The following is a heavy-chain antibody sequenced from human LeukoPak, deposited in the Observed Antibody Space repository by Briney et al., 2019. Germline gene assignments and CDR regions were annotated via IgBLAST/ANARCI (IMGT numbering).Heavy chain of an antibody. J-gene: IGHJ4*02. CDR3: VYSRRGYSYGYFDY. Sequence: GGSLRLSCAASGFTVSNNYMSWVRQAPGKGLEWVSIIYSGGSTYYADSVKGRFTISRDNSKNTLYLQMNSLRAEDTAVYYCVYSRRGYSYGYFDYWGQGALVTVSS. CDR2: IYSGGST. CDR1: GFTVSNNY. V-gene: IGHV3-53*01. D-gene: IGHD5-18*01.